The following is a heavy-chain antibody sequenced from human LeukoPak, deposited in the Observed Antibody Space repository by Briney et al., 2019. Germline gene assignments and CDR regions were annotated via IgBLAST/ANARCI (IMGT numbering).Heavy chain of an antibody. CDR3: TSGRNSAFDY. CDR2: TYYGSKWSN. J-gene: IGHJ4*02. V-gene: IGHV6-1*01. D-gene: IGHD1-14*01. Sequence: SETLSLTCVISGDSVSSNGVAWNWVRQSPSRGLEWLGRTYYGSKWSNDYALSVKSRITINPDTSKNPFSLQLNSVTPEDTAVYYCTSGRNSAFDYWGQGTLVTVSS. CDR1: GDSVSSNGVA.